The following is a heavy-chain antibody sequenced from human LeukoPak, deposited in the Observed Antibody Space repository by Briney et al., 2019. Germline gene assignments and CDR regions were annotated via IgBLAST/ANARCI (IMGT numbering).Heavy chain of an antibody. Sequence: SETLSLTCTVSGGSISSSSFYWGWIRQPPGKGLEWIGSIYYSGNTYYNPSLKSRVSISVDTSRNQFSLKLSSVTAADTAVYYCARHPGRLFDYWGQGTLVTVSS. CDR1: GGSISSSSFY. CDR2: IYYSGNT. V-gene: IGHV4-39*01. J-gene: IGHJ4*02. CDR3: ARHPGRLFDY.